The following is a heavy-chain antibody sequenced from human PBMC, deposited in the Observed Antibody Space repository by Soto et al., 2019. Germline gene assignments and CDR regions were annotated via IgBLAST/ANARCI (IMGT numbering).Heavy chain of an antibody. CDR2: INPNSGGT. D-gene: IGHD3-3*01. CDR3: ARDPHYDFWSGYYTSPGYYGMDV. V-gene: IGHV1-2*04. CDR1: GYTFTGYY. J-gene: IGHJ6*02. Sequence: ASVKVSCKASGYTFTGYYMHWVRQAPGQGLEWMGWINPNSGGTNYAQKFQGWVTMTRDTSISTAYMELSRLRSDDTAVYYCARDPHYDFWSGYYTSPGYYGMDVWGQGTTVTVSS.